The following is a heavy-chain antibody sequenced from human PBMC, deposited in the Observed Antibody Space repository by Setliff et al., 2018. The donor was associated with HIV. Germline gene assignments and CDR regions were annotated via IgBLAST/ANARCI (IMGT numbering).Heavy chain of an antibody. CDR2: IYYNGNT. CDR1: GGSISSTTYW. D-gene: IGHD5-18*01. J-gene: IGHJ3*02. V-gene: IGHV4-39*01. CDR3: AKRPGYGYPFHI. Sequence: SETLSLTCTVSGGSISSTTYWWGWIRQPPGKGLEWLGTIYYNGNTFYDPSLKSRVTISIDMSKNQFSLKLTSVAAADTAVYYCAKRPGYGYPFHIWGQGTMVTVSS.